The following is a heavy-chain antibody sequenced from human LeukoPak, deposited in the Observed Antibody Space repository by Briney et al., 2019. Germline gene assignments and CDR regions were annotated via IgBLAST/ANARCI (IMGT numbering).Heavy chain of an antibody. Sequence: PSQTLSLTCTVSGASISSGDYSWSWIRQPPGKGLEWVGCISHSESTYYTPSLKSRVTISVDKSKNQFSLKLSSVTAADTAVYYCASATLYNWNQIYYFDYWGQGTLVTVSS. CDR1: GASISSGDYS. CDR3: ASATLYNWNQIYYFDY. J-gene: IGHJ4*02. D-gene: IGHD1-20*01. CDR2: ISHSEST. V-gene: IGHV4-30-2*01.